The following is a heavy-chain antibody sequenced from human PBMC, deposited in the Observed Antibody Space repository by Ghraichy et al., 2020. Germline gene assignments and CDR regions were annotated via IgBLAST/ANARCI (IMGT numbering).Heavy chain of an antibody. CDR3: ARDRGSGYLSSYYGMDV. J-gene: IGHJ6*04. V-gene: IGHV4-59*01. CDR2: IYYSGST. Sequence: SETLSLTCSVSGGSISSYYWSWIRQPPGKGLEWIAYIYYSGSTNYNPSLKSRVTISVDTSKNQFSLKLSSVTAADTAVYYCARDRGSGYLSSYYGMDVWGKGNTVTVSS. CDR1: GGSISSYY. D-gene: IGHD3-22*01.